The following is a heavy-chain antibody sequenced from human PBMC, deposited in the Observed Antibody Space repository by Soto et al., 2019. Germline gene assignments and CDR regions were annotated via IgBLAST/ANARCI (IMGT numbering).Heavy chain of an antibody. CDR1: GGTFSSYA. CDR2: IIPIFGTA. CDR3: ARDRITERTWIQLWSYYYYGMDV. J-gene: IGHJ6*02. D-gene: IGHD5-18*01. Sequence: GASVKVSCKASGGTFSSYAISWVRQAPGQGLEWMGGIIPIFGTANYAQKFQGRVTITADESTSTAYMELSSLRSGDTAVYYCARDRITERTWIQLWSYYYYGMDVWGQGTTVTVSS. V-gene: IGHV1-69*13.